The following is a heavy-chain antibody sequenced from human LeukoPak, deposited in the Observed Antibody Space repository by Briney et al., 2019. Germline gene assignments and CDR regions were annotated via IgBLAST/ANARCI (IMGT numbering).Heavy chain of an antibody. V-gene: IGHV4-34*01. Sequence: PSETLSLTCAVYGGSFSGHYWTWIRQPPGKGLEWIGEIDHSGNINYNPSLKSRVTISVDTSKNQFSLKLSSVTAADTAVYYCARGRDRGVVVVAAMSGMDVWGQGTTVTVSS. CDR1: GGSFSGHY. CDR2: IDHSGNI. J-gene: IGHJ6*02. CDR3: ARGRDRGVVVVAAMSGMDV. D-gene: IGHD2-15*01.